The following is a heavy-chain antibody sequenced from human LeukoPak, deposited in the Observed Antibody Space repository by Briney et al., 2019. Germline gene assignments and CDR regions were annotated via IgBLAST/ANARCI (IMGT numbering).Heavy chain of an antibody. CDR1: RYRFTSYW. V-gene: IGHV5-51*01. Sequence: GESLKISCKGSRYRFTSYWIGWVRQMPGKGLEWMGIIYPGDSESRYSPSFQGQVTISADKSISTAYLQWSSLKASDTAMYYCARLSRRTTVTAPDAFDIWGQGTMVTVSS. J-gene: IGHJ3*02. CDR3: ARLSRRTTVTAPDAFDI. D-gene: IGHD4-17*01. CDR2: IYPGDSES.